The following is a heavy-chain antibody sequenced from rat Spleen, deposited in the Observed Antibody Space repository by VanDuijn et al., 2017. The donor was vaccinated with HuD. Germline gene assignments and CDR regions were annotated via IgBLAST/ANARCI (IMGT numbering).Heavy chain of an antibody. V-gene: IGHV2-41*01. CDR3: ASSYMPFDY. CDR2: IWNTGGT. J-gene: IGHJ2*01. D-gene: IGHD1-2*01. Sequence: QVQLKESGPGLVQPSQTLSLTCTVAGFSLTSYNVYWVRQPPGKGLEWMGVIWNTGGTRYNSALKSRLSISKDTSKSQVFLKMNSLQTEDTATYYCASSYMPFDYWGQGVMVTVSS. CDR1: GFSLTSYN.